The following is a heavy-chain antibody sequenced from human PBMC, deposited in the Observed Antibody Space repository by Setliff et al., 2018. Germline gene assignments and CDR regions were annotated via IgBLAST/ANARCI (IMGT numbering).Heavy chain of an antibody. CDR1: GYTLTNYY. D-gene: IGHD2-2*01. Sequence: GASVKVSCKASGYTLTNYYMHWVRQAPGQGLEWMGIINPSGGLTRYAQKFQGRVTMTRDTSTSTVYMEVISLRSEDTAVYYCARGPLDFVVLPAAGKFDYWGQGTLVTVSS. J-gene: IGHJ4*02. CDR2: INPSGGLT. CDR3: ARGPLDFVVLPAAGKFDY. V-gene: IGHV1-46*01.